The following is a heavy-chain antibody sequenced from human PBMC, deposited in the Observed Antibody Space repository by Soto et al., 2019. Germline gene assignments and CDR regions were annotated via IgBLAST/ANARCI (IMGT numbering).Heavy chain of an antibody. Sequence: QVQLQESGPGLVKPSENLSLTCTVSGGSITNYYWSWIRQPPGKGLEWIGYIYYSGSTNYNPSLKTRATISVDRSKNQFSLKLSSVTAADTAVYYCARGGSGFDVYLDYWGQGTLVTVSS. J-gene: IGHJ4*02. CDR3: ARGGSGFDVYLDY. V-gene: IGHV4-59*01. D-gene: IGHD3-16*01. CDR2: IYYSGST. CDR1: GGSITNYY.